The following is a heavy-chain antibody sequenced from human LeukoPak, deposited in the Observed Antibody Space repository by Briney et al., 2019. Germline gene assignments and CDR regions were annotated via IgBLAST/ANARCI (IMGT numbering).Heavy chain of an antibody. J-gene: IGHJ4*02. CDR2: LSFSGST. D-gene: IGHD5-18*01. Sequence: SETLSLTCTVSGGSISTYYWSWIRQPPGKGLEWIGFLSFSGSTNYNPSLKSRVTISIDTSKNQFSLKLSSVTAADTAVYYCARDRGDTAMAHPFDYWGQGTLVTVSS. CDR3: ARDRGDTAMAHPFDY. CDR1: GGSISTYY. V-gene: IGHV4-59*01.